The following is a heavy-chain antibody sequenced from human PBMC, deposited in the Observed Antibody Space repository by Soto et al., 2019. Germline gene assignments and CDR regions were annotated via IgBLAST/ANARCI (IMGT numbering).Heavy chain of an antibody. V-gene: IGHV1-8*01. CDR2: MNPNNGNT. J-gene: IGHJ4*02. CDR1: GYTFTSYD. D-gene: IGHD3-22*01. Sequence: ASVKVSCKASGYTFTSYDINWVRQATGQGLEWMGCMNPNNGNTAYAQKFQGRVTMTWDTSINTAYMELSGLRSEDTAVYFCATALVRGFLRAWGVDSWGQGSLVTVS. CDR3: ATALVRGFLRAWGVDS.